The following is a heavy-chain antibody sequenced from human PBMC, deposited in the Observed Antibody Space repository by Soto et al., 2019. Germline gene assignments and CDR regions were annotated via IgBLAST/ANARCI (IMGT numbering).Heavy chain of an antibody. V-gene: IGHV3-64D*06. CDR3: VKANSGYDKGTHYY. CDR1: GFTFSSYA. J-gene: IGHJ4*02. D-gene: IGHD5-12*01. Sequence: PGGSLRLSCSASGFTFSSYAMHWVRQAPGKGLEYVSAISSNGGSTYYADSVKGRFTISRDNSKNTLYLQMSSLRAEGTAVYYCVKANSGYDKGTHYYWGQGTLVTVSS. CDR2: ISSNGGST.